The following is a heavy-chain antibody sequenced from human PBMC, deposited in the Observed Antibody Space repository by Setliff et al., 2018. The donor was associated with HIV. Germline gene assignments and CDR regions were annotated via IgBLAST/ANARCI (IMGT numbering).Heavy chain of an antibody. V-gene: IGHV4-61*02. D-gene: IGHD5-12*01. J-gene: IGHJ5*02. Sequence: ASETLSLTCTVSGGSINSGSYYWSWIRQPAGKGLEWIGRIYTTGSTNYNPSLKSRVSISVDTSKNQFSLKLSSVTASDTAVYYCARSPERGYDSDWFDPWGQGTLVTVSS. CDR2: IYTTGST. CDR1: GGSINSGSYY. CDR3: ARSPERGYDSDWFDP.